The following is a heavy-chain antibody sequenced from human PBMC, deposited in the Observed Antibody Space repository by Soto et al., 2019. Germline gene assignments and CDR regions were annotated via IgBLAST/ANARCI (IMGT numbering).Heavy chain of an antibody. V-gene: IGHV1-8*01. CDR1: GYTFTSYD. D-gene: IGHD6-13*01. CDR3: ARERSAAGTGWFDP. Sequence: QVQLVQSGAEVKKSGASVKVSCKASGYTFTSYDINWVRQANGQGLEWMGWMNPNSGNTGYAQKFPGRVTMTRNTSISTAYMELSSLRYEDKAVYYCARERSAAGTGWFDPWGQGTLVTVSS. J-gene: IGHJ5*02. CDR2: MNPNSGNT.